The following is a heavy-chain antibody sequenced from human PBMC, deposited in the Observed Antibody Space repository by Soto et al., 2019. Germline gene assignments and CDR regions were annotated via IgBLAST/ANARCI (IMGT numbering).Heavy chain of an antibody. CDR3: AFNYDGSGSYYNDWFDP. CDR2: ISPILGIA. V-gene: IGHV1-69*02. CDR1: GGTFSSYT. J-gene: IGHJ5*02. Sequence: ASVKVSCKASGGTFSSYTISWVRQAPGQGLEWMGRISPILGIANYAQKFQGRVTNTAKKSTGTAYMWLSSQRSEARAVYYCAFNYDGSGSYYNDWFDPWGQGTLVTVSS. D-gene: IGHD3-10*01.